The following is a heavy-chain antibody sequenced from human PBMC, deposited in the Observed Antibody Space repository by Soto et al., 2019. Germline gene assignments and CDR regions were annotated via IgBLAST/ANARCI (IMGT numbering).Heavy chain of an antibody. CDR1: GGSLSSGSFS. CDR3: ARGGGSTDYVANYYFDY. Sequence: QLRLQESGSGLVKPSQTLSLTCTVSGGSLSSGSFSWGWIRQPPGKGLEWIGYINYSGNTYYNPSLRRRATISRDMSTTQVSLNLGSVTAAATAVFYGARGGGSTDYVANYYFDYWGRGTLVTVSS. V-gene: IGHV4-30-2*01. J-gene: IGHJ4*02. CDR2: INYSGNT. D-gene: IGHD4-17*01.